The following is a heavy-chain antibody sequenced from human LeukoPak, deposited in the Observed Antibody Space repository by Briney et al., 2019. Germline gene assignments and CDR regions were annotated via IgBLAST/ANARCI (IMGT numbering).Heavy chain of an antibody. CDR1: GFTFSSYW. Sequence: PGGSLRLSCAASGFTFSSYWMSWVRQAPGKGLEWVANIKQDGSEKYYVDSVKGRFTISRDNAKNSLYLQMNSLRAEDTAVYYCARVRGPYYYDSSGYPYYFDYWGQGTLVTVSS. CDR3: ARVRGPYYYDSSGYPYYFDY. CDR2: IKQDGSEK. J-gene: IGHJ4*02. D-gene: IGHD3-22*01. V-gene: IGHV3-7*03.